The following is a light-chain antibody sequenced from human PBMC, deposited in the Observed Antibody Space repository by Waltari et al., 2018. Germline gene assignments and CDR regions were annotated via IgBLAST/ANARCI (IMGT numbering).Light chain of an antibody. CDR1: SSAVGSYNL. CDR2: EGS. V-gene: IGLV2-23*01. CDR3: CSYAGSSTVV. Sequence: QSALTQPASVSGSPGQSITISCTGTSSAVGSYNLVSWYQQHPGKAPKLMIYEGSKRPSGVSNRLSGSKSGNTASLTISGLQAEDEADYYCCSYAGSSTVVFGGGTKLTVL. J-gene: IGLJ2*01.